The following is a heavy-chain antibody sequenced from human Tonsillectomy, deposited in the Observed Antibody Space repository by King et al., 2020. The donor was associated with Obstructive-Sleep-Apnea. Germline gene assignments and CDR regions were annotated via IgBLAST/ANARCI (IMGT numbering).Heavy chain of an antibody. J-gene: IGHJ4*02. Sequence: QLQEAGPGLVKPSETLSLTCTVSVGSIISSSYYWGCIRQPPGKGLGWIGRIYYSGSTYYTPSLKIRVTISVDTSKNHFSLKLSSVTAADTAVYYCASLGYCSGGSCQDYWGQGTLVTVSS. CDR3: ASLGYCSGGSCQDY. V-gene: IGHV4-39*07. D-gene: IGHD2-15*01. CDR1: VGSIISSSYY. CDR2: IYYSGST.